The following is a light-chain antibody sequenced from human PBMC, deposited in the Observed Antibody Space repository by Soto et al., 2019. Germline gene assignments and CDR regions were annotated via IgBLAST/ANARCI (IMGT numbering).Light chain of an antibody. CDR3: QQYNSYSIT. Sequence: DIQMTQSPSTLSAFVGDRVTITCRASQSISSWLAWYQQKPGKAPKLLIYKASSLESGVPSRFSGSGSGTEFTLTISSLQPDDFATYYCQQYNSYSITFGPGTKVDIK. V-gene: IGKV1-5*03. J-gene: IGKJ3*01. CDR2: KAS. CDR1: QSISSW.